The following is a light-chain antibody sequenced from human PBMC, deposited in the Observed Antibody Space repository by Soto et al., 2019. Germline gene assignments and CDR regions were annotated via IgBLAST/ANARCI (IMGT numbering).Light chain of an antibody. V-gene: IGKV4-1*01. J-gene: IGKJ4*01. CDR1: QSVLYNSNNKNN. Sequence: DIVMTQSPDSLAVSLGERATINCKSSQSVLYNSNNKNNLAWYQQKPGQPPKLLIYWASTRESGVPDRFSGSGSGTDFTLTISSLQAEDVAVYYCQQFYSTPPTFCGGTKVEIK. CDR2: WAS. CDR3: QQFYSTPPT.